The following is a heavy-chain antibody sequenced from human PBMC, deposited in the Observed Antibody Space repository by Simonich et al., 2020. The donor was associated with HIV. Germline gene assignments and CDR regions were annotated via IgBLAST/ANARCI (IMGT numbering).Heavy chain of an antibody. CDR3: ASQVGVVVTAIPYYFDY. D-gene: IGHD2-21*02. J-gene: IGHJ4*02. V-gene: IGHV1-2*02. CDR1: GYTFTSFG. CDR2: INPKSGGT. Sequence: QVQLVQSGAEVKKPGASVKVSCKASGYTFTSFGISWVRQAPGQGREWMGWINPKSGGTNYAQKLQGRVTMTRDTSISTAYMELSRLRSDDTAVYYCASQVGVVVTAIPYYFDYWGQGTLVTVSS.